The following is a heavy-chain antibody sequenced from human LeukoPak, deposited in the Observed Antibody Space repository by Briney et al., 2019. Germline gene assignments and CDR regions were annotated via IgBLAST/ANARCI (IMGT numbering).Heavy chain of an antibody. V-gene: IGHV4-34*01. J-gene: IGHJ5*02. CDR1: GGSFSGYY. Sequence: SETLSLTCAVYGGSFSGYYWSWIRQPPGKGLEWIGEINHSGSTNYNPSLKSRVTISVDTSKNQFSLKLSSVTAADTAVYCCARVQERFGEFDPWGQGTLVTVSS. CDR3: ARVQERFGEFDP. CDR2: INHSGST. D-gene: IGHD3-10*01.